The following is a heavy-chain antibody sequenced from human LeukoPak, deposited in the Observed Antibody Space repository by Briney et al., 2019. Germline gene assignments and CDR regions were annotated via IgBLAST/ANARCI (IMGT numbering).Heavy chain of an antibody. J-gene: IGHJ4*02. CDR1: GLTFSSHA. CDR2: ISSSGSGGSI. D-gene: IGHD6-19*01. CDR3: AKEKTGWSGVIDS. V-gene: IGHV3-23*01. Sequence: GGSLRLSCEASGLTFSSHAMNWVRQAPGKGLEWDSGISSSGSGGSIHYADSVMGRFTISRDNSKNTLHLQMNSLRAEDTGIYYCAKEKTGWSGVIDSWGQGTQVTVSS.